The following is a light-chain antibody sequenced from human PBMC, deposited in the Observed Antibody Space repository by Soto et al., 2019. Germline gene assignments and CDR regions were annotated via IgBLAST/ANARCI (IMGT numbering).Light chain of an antibody. Sequence: QSVLTQPASVSGSHVQSITISCTGTSSDVGSYNLVSWYQQHPGKAPKLMIYEVSKRPSGVSNRFSGSKSGNTASLTISGLQAEDEADYYCCSYAGSSTFWVFGTGTKVTVL. V-gene: IGLV2-23*02. CDR2: EVS. CDR1: SSDVGSYNL. CDR3: CSYAGSSTFWV. J-gene: IGLJ1*01.